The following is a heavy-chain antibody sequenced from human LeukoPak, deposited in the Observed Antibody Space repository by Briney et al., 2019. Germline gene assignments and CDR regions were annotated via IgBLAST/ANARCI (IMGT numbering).Heavy chain of an antibody. CDR2: IIPIFGTA. CDR1: GGTFSSYA. D-gene: IGHD3-22*01. J-gene: IGHJ4*02. V-gene: IGHV1-69*13. Sequence: GASVKVSCKASGGTFSSYAISWVRQAPGQGLEWMGGIIPIFGTANYAQKFQGRVTITADESTSTAYMELSSLRSEDTAVYYCARDVFRGTSTYYLPTHYFDYWGQGTLVTVSS. CDR3: ARDVFRGTSTYYLPTHYFDY.